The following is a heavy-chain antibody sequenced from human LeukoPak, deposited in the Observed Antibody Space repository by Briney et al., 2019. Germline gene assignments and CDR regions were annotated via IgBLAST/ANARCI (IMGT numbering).Heavy chain of an antibody. Sequence: GGSLKLSCAASGFTFSGSAMHWVRQASGKGLEWVGRIRSKADSYATVYAASVKGRFTVSRGDSEKTAYLQMIGLKTEDTAVYYCVRDLLNNNYYAMDVWGKGTTVSVSS. CDR3: VRDLLNNNYYAMDV. CDR1: GFTFSGSA. V-gene: IGHV3-73*01. J-gene: IGHJ6*04. CDR2: IRSKADSYAT. D-gene: IGHD1/OR15-1a*01.